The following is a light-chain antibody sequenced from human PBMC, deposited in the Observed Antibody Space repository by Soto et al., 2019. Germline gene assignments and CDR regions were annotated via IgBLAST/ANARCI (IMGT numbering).Light chain of an antibody. CDR2: KAS. CDR1: QSISSW. CDR3: QQYGNDSWT. Sequence: DIQMTQSPSTLSASVGDRVIITCRASQSISSWLAWYQQKPGKAPNLLIYKASTLKSGVPSRFSGSGSGTEFTLTISRLQPDDFATYYCQQYGNDSWTFGQGTKVEIK. V-gene: IGKV1-5*03. J-gene: IGKJ1*01.